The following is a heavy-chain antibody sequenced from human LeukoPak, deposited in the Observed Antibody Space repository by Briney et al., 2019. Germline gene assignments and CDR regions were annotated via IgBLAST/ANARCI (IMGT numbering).Heavy chain of an antibody. CDR2: IYYSGST. D-gene: IGHD2-2*01. CDR1: GGSISSYY. CDR3: ARDVYCSSTSCYPDAFDI. J-gene: IGHJ3*02. V-gene: IGHV4-59*12. Sequence: PSETLSLTCTVSGGSISSYYWSWIRQPPGKGLEWIGYIYYSGSTNYNPSLKSRVTMSVDTSKNQFSLKLSSVTAADTAVYYCARDVYCSSTSCYPDAFDIWGQGTMVTVSS.